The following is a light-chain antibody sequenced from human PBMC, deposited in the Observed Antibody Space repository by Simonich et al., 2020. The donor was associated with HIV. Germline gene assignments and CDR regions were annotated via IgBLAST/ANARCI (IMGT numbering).Light chain of an antibody. CDR1: QSVSSN. J-gene: IGKJ4*01. V-gene: IGKV3-15*01. CDR3: QQHNNWPLT. CDR2: AAS. Sequence: EIVMTQSPATLSVSPGERATLSCRASQSVSSNLAWYQQRPGQAPILLLYAASTRATGIPARFSGSGSGTEFTLTISSMQSEDFAVYYCQQHNNWPLTFGGGTKVEIK.